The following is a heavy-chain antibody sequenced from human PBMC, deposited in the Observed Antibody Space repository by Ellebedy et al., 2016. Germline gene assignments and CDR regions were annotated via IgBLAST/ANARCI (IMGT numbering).Heavy chain of an antibody. V-gene: IGHV1-18*01. CDR2: ISAYTVLT. Sequence: ASVKVSXKASGYNFSSYGVTWVRQAPGQGLEWMGWISAYTVLTNYAQSLQGRVTMTTDTSTSTAYMELRSLRSDDTAVYYCARDWGYNYDLLLDFWGQGTPVTVSS. CDR3: ARDWGYNYDLLLDF. J-gene: IGHJ4*02. D-gene: IGHD3-22*01. CDR1: GYNFSSYG.